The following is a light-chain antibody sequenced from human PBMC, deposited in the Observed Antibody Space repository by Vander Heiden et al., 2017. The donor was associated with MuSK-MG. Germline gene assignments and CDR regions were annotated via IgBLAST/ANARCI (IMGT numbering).Light chain of an antibody. Sequence: EIVLTQSPGTLSLSPGERATLSCRASQSVGSSYLAWYQQKPGQAPRLLIYGASSRATGIPDRFSGSGSGTDFTLTISRLEPEDFAVYYCQYYGSSPLWTFGQGTKVEIK. CDR1: QSVGSSY. J-gene: IGKJ1*01. V-gene: IGKV3-20*01. CDR2: GAS. CDR3: QYYGSSPLWT.